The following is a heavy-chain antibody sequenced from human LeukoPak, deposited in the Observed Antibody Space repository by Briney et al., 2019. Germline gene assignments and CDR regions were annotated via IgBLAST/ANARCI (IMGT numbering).Heavy chain of an antibody. V-gene: IGHV1-18*01. J-gene: IGHJ3*02. CDR2: TSSYNGKT. CDR1: RYTFTNYG. D-gene: IGHD3-10*01. CDR3: ARDPPRSATIWAFDI. Sequence: ASVKVSFKSFRYTFTNYGITWVRQAPGQGLEWMGWTSSYNGKTNYVQKFQGRVAMTADPSTKTAYMELRSLRPDDTGIYYCARDPPRSATIWAFDIWGQGTTVTVSS.